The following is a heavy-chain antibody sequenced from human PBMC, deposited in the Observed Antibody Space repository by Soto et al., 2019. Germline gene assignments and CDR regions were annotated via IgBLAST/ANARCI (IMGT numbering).Heavy chain of an antibody. CDR3: AKDGVSWGISGTTFH. J-gene: IGHJ4*02. CDR2: ISYDGSKK. V-gene: IGHV3-30*18. CDR1: GFTFNIYA. Sequence: QVQLVESGGGVVQPGRSLRVSCAASGFTFNIYAIHWVRQAPGKGLEWVAVISYDGSKKYYADSVEGRFTVSRDNSKNTLYLQMNSLRADDRAVYYCAKDGVSWGISGTTFHWGQGTLVTVSS. D-gene: IGHD1-7*01.